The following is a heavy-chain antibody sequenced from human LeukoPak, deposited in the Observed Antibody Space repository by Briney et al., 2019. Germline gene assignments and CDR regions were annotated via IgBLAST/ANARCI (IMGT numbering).Heavy chain of an antibody. D-gene: IGHD4-17*01. CDR3: AREDPQTTVPEGMDV. J-gene: IGHJ6*02. CDR2: IYYSGTT. V-gene: IGHV4-59*01. Sequence: SETLSLTSTVSGGSISHYYWSWIPQSPGKGLEWIGYIYYSGTTNYNPSLKSRVTISVDTSRNQFSLQLRSVTAADTAVYYCAREDPQTTVPEGMDVWGQGTTVIVSS. CDR1: GGSISHYY.